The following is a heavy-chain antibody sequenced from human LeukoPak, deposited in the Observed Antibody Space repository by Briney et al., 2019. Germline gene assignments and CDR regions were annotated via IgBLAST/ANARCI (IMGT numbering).Heavy chain of an antibody. V-gene: IGHV1-58*01. CDR3: ARDPHDDYGVVDAFDI. J-gene: IGHJ3*02. D-gene: IGHD4-17*01. CDR2: IVVGSGNT. CDR1: GFTFTSSA. Sequence: ASVKVSCKASGFTFTSSAVQWVRQARGQRLEWIGWIVVGSGNTNYAQKFQGRVTMTRDTSTSTVYMELSSLRSEDTAVYYCARDPHDDYGVVDAFDIWGQGTMVTVSS.